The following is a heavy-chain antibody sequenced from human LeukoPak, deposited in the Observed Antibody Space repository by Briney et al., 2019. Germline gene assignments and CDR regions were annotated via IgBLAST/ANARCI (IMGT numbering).Heavy chain of an antibody. CDR2: IYYSGST. V-gene: IGHV4-59*01. CDR1: GGSISSYY. CDR3: ASTSPQTGDVDY. Sequence: SETLSLTCTVSGGSISSYYWSWIRQPPGKGLEWIGYIYYSGSTNYNPSLNSRVTISVDTSKNQFSLKLSSVTAADTAVYYCASTSPQTGDVDYWGQGTLVSVAT. J-gene: IGHJ4*02. D-gene: IGHD7-27*01.